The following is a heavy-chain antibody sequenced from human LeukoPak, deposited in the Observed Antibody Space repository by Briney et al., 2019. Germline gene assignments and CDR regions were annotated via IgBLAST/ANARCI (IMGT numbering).Heavy chain of an antibody. CDR3: AKTGYYYYMDV. J-gene: IGHJ6*03. Sequence: TGGSLRPSCAASGFTFDGYAMHWVRQAPGKGLEWVSGISWNSGSIGYADSVKGRFTISRDNAKNSLYLQMNSLRAEDTALYYCAKTGYYYYMDVWGKGTTVTVSS. CDR2: ISWNSGSI. CDR1: GFTFDGYA. V-gene: IGHV3-9*01.